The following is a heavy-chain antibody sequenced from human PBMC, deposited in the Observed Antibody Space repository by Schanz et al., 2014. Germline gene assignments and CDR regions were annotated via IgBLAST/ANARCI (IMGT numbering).Heavy chain of an antibody. D-gene: IGHD6-6*01. CDR3: ARDRLAAQGIDS. V-gene: IGHV4-31*03. CDR2: IYYSGRT. CDR1: GGSINSDAFY. Sequence: QVQLQESGPGVVKPSQTLSLTCTVSGGSINSDAFYWTWIRQHPGKGLEWVGYIYYSGRTYYSPSLKSRLTMSVDTSKNQFSLNLSSVTAADTAVYYCARDRLAAQGIDSWGQGTLVTVSS. J-gene: IGHJ4*02.